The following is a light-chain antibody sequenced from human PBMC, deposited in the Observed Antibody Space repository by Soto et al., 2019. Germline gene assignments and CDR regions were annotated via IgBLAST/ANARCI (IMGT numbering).Light chain of an antibody. J-gene: IGLJ1*01. CDR2: EVT. CDR1: RRDVGGYNY. CDR3: SSYTKSNNHPLV. V-gene: IGLV2-14*01. Sequence: QSVLTQPASVSGSPGQSITISCTGTRRDVGGYNYVSWYQQYPGKSPKLLIYEVTHRPSGVSNRFSGSKSGNTASLTISGLQAEYEAEYYCSSYTKSNNHPLVFGTGTKLTVL.